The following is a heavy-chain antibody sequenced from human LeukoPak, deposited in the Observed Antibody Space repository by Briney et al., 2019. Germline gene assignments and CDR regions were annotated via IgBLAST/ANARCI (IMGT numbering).Heavy chain of an antibody. J-gene: IGHJ6*02. Sequence: GSSVKVSCKASGGTFSSYTINWVRQAPGQGLEWMGRIIPILGIANYAQKFQGRVTITADKSTSTAYMELSSLRSEDTAVYYCARDHEMGGMDVWGQGTTVTVSS. CDR3: ARDHEMGGMDV. CDR1: GGTFSSYT. CDR2: IIPILGIA. D-gene: IGHD5-24*01. V-gene: IGHV1-69*04.